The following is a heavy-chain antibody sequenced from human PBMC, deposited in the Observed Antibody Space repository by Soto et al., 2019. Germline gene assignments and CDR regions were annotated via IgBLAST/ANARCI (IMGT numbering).Heavy chain of an antibody. CDR2: ISYDGSNK. Sequence: QVQLVESGGGVVQPGRSLRLSCAASGFTFSSYGMHWVRQAPGKGLEWVAVISYDGSNKCYADSVKGRFTISRDNSKNTLYLQMNSLRAEDTAVYYCAKAGVYYDFWSGYYRGYYFDYWGQGTLVTVSS. V-gene: IGHV3-30*18. CDR1: GFTFSSYG. D-gene: IGHD3-3*01. CDR3: AKAGVYYDFWSGYYRGYYFDY. J-gene: IGHJ4*02.